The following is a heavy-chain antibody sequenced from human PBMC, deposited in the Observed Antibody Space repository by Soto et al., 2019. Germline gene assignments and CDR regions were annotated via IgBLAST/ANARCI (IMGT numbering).Heavy chain of an antibody. J-gene: IGHJ3*02. CDR3: ARSRSEYYDILTGYYTNAFDI. CDR1: GYTFTSYD. CDR2: MNPNSGNT. Sequence: ASVKVSCKASGYTFTSYDINWVRQATGQGLEWMGWMNPNSGNTGYAQKFQGRVTMTRNTSISTAYMELSSLRSEDTAVYYCARSRSEYYDILTGYYTNAFDIWG. V-gene: IGHV1-8*01. D-gene: IGHD3-9*01.